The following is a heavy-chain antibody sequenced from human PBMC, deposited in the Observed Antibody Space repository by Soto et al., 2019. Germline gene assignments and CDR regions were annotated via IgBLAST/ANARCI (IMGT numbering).Heavy chain of an antibody. CDR2: INAGNGNT. CDR1: GYTFTSYA. CDR3: ERDNCSGGSCYSANFDK. D-gene: IGHD2-15*01. J-gene: IGHJ4*02. V-gene: IGHV1-3*01. Sequence: ASVKVSCKASGYTFTSYAMHWVRQAPGQRLEWMGWINAGNGNTKYSQKFQGRVTITRDTSASTAYMELSSLRSEDTAVYYCERDNCSGGSCYSANFDKWGQGTLVTVSS.